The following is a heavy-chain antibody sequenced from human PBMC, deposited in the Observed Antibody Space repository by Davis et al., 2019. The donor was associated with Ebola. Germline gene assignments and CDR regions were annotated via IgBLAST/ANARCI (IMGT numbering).Heavy chain of an antibody. D-gene: IGHD6-19*01. J-gene: IGHJ4*02. CDR1: GGSMTNYY. V-gene: IGHV4-59*01. CDR2: IYYTGST. Sequence: SETLSLTCTVSGGSMTNYYWSWIRQPPGKGLEWIGYIYYTGSTNYNRSLESRVTIAVDTSKNQLSLKLDSVTAADPAVYYCARGWDSSGWQNWGQGILVTVSS. CDR3: ARGWDSSGWQN.